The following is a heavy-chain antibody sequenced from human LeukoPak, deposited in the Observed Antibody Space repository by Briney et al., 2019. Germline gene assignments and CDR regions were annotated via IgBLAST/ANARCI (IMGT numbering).Heavy chain of an antibody. V-gene: IGHV3-48*03. J-gene: IGHJ5*01. CDR1: GFSFSVYE. D-gene: IGHD6-19*01. CDR3: ARDGGSGPASNWLDS. CDR2: ISGSGSAI. Sequence: PGGSLRLSCVASGFSFSVYEMNWVRQAPGKGLEWVSHISGSGSAIYYADSVKGRFTISRDNAKNSLYLQMNSLRAEDTAVSYCARDGGSGPASNWLDSWGQGTLVTVSS.